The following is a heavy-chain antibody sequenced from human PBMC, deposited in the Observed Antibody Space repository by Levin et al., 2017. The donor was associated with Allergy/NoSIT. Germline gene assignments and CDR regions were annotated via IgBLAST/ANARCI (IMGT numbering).Heavy chain of an antibody. CDR2: ILNDGTNK. J-gene: IGHJ4*02. CDR1: GFIFSSYA. Sequence: PGGSLRLSCAASGFIFSSYAMHWVRQGPGKGLEWVAVILNDGTNKYADSVKGRFTISRDNPKNTLYLQMNSLRTEDTAVYYCARDTAHWSQGTLVTVSS. V-gene: IGHV3-30-3*01. CDR3: ARDTAH.